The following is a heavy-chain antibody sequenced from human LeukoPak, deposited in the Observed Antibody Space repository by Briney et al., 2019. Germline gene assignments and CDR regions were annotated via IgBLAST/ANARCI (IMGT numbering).Heavy chain of an antibody. J-gene: IGHJ4*02. CDR2: IKHDGSET. CDR3: AREGKGYYYDSSGYYFDY. CDR1: GLTFSSFW. D-gene: IGHD3-22*01. V-gene: IGHV3-7*01. Sequence: PGGSLRLSCAASGLTFSSFWMSWVRQAPGKGLEWVANIKHDGSETYYLDSVKGRFTISRDNAKNLLYIQMNSLRAEDTAVYYCAREGKGYYYDSSGYYFDYWGQGTLVTVSS.